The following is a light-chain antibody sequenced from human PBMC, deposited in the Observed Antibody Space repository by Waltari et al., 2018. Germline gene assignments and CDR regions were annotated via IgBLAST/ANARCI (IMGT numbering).Light chain of an antibody. Sequence: QSVLTQPPSASGTPGQRVTHSCSGSRSNIGSNPVYWFHQLPGTAPKLLIYRNNERPSGVPDRFSGSKSGTSASLAISGLRSDDEADYYCAAWDDSLSGPVFGGGTNLTVL. J-gene: IGLJ2*01. CDR2: RNN. V-gene: IGLV1-47*01. CDR1: RSNIGSNP. CDR3: AAWDDSLSGPV.